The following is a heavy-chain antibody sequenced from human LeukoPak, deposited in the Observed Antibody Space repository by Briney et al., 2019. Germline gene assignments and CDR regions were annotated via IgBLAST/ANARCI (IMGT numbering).Heavy chain of an antibody. CDR2: ISYDGSNK. CDR1: GFTFSSFP. Sequence: GGSLRLSCAASGFTFSSFPMHWVRQAPGKGLEWVAVISYDGSNKYYADSVKGRFTISRDNSKNTLYLQMNSLRAEDTAVYYCASALPYSSGPDYWGQGTLVTVSS. V-gene: IGHV3-30-3*01. D-gene: IGHD6-19*01. CDR3: ASALPYSSGPDY. J-gene: IGHJ4*02.